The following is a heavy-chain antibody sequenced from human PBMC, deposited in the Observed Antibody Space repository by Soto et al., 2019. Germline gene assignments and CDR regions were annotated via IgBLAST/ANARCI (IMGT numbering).Heavy chain of an antibody. V-gene: IGHV4-30-4*01. CDR2: IYYSGSS. J-gene: IGHJ4*02. D-gene: IGHD2-8*02. CDR3: ARDKITGLFDY. CDR1: GDSTRSGNYY. Sequence: SETLSLTCTVSGDSTRSGNYYWSWIRQFPEKGLEWIGYIYYSGSSNYNPSLKSRVSISVDTSKNQFSLKLTSVTAADTAVYYCARDKITGLFDYWGQGTLVTVSS.